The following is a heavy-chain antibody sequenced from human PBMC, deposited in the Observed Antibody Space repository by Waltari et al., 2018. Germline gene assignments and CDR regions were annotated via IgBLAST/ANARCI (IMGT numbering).Heavy chain of an antibody. CDR3: AEGYEAAGKNAFDI. J-gene: IGHJ3*02. V-gene: IGHV4-39*01. CDR2: IYYSGST. CDR1: GVSISSSSYY. D-gene: IGHD6-13*01. Sequence: QLQLQESGPGLVKPSETLSLTCTVSGVSISSSSYYRGWLPPPPGKGLEWIGSIYYSGSTYYHPSLKSRVTISVDTSKNQFSLKLSSVTAADTAVYYCAEGYEAAGKNAFDIWGQGTMVTVSS.